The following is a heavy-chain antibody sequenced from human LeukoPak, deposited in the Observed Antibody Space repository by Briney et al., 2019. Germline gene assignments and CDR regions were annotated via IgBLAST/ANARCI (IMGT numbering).Heavy chain of an antibody. D-gene: IGHD5-24*01. CDR3: AREGTRRDGYNY. Sequence: PSQTLSLTCTVSGGSISSGSYYWSWIRQPAGKGLEWIGRIFTSGSTNYNPSLKSRVTISVDTSKNQFSLKLSSVTAADTAVYYCAREGTRRDGYNYWGQGTLVTVSS. CDR1: GGSISSGSYY. V-gene: IGHV4-61*02. CDR2: IFTSGST. J-gene: IGHJ4*02.